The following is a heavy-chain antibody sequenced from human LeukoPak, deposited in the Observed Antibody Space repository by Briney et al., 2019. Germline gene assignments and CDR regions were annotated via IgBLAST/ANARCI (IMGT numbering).Heavy chain of an antibody. V-gene: IGHV3-49*04. D-gene: IGHD3-9*01. J-gene: IGHJ4*02. CDR3: TRGRDYDILTGYPTPSY. Sequence: GGALRLSCTASGFTFGDYAMSWVRQGPGKGLEWVGFIRNKAYGGTTEYAASVKGRFTISRDDSKSIAYLQMNSLKTEDTAVYYCTRGRDYDILTGYPTPSYWGQGTLVTVSS. CDR1: GFTFGDYA. CDR2: IRNKAYGGTT.